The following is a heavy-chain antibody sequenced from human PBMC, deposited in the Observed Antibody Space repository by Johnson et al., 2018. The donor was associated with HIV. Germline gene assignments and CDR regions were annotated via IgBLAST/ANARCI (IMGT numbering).Heavy chain of an antibody. CDR2: IKSKTYGGTT. CDR3: STDVTDTVTTYYNAFDV. V-gene: IGHV3-15*01. J-gene: IGHJ3*01. D-gene: IGHD4-11*01. CDR1: GFTFSNAW. Sequence: EVQLVESGGGLVKPGGSLRLSCAASGFTFSNAWMNWVRQAPGKGLEWVGRIKSKTYGGTTDYAAPVKGRFTISRDDSKNTLYLQMNSLKTEDTAVYYCSTDVTDTVTTYYNAFDVWGQGTMVTVSS.